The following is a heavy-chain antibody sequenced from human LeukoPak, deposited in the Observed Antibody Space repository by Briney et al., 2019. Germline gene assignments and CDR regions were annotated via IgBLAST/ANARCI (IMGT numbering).Heavy chain of an antibody. D-gene: IGHD6-19*01. CDR1: GGSISSGGYY. CDR3: ARGGSSGWYISSLGDDWYFDL. V-gene: IGHV4-31*03. CDR2: IYYSGST. J-gene: IGHJ2*01. Sequence: SQTLSLTCTVSGGSISSGGYYWSWIRQHPGKGLEWIGYIYYSGSTYYNPSLKSRVTISVDTSKNQFSLKLSSVTAADTAVYYCARGGSSGWYISSLGDDWYFDLWGRGTLVTVSS.